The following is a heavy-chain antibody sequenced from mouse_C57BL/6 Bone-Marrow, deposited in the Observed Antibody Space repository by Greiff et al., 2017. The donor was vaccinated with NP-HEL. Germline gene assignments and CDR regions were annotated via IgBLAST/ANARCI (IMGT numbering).Heavy chain of an antibody. J-gene: IGHJ2*01. V-gene: IGHV5-6*01. CDR2: LSSGGSYT. Sequence: EVMLVESGGDLVKPGGSLKLSCAASGFTFSSYGMSWVRQTPDKRLEWVATLSSGGSYTYYPDSVKGRFTISRDNAKNTLYLQMSSLKSEDTAMYYCARHYYSNYFDYWGQGTTLTVSS. D-gene: IGHD2-5*01. CDR1: GFTFSSYG. CDR3: ARHYYSNYFDY.